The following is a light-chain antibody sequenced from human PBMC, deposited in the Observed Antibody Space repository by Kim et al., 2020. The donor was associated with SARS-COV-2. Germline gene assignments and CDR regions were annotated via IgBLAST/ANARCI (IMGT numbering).Light chain of an antibody. Sequence: QSALTQPRSVSGSPGQSVTISCTGTNSDIGGYNYVSWYQQHPGKAPRLIIYDVTKRRPGVPDRFSGSKSNNMASLTISGLQAEDEADYHCCSYGGTYISVFGTGTKVTVL. CDR1: NSDIGGYNY. V-gene: IGLV2-11*01. CDR3: CSYGGTYISV. CDR2: DVT. J-gene: IGLJ1*01.